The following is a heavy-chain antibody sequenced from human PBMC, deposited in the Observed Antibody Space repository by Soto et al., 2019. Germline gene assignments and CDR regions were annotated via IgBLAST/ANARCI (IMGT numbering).Heavy chain of an antibody. J-gene: IGHJ4*02. D-gene: IGHD2-15*01. V-gene: IGHV4-34*02. CDR3: ARATLRGGKSR. CDR2: INHSGNT. Sequence: QVQLQEWGTGLLKPSETLSLTCAVSGGSFSGYFWSWIRQPPGKGLEWVGEINHSGNTNYNPSLKSRVTISVDTSKNQFSLKLSSVTAADTAVYYCARATLRGGKSRWGQGTLVTVSS. CDR1: GGSFSGYF.